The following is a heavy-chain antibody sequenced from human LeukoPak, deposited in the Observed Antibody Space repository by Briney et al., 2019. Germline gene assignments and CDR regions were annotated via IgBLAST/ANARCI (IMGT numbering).Heavy chain of an antibody. CDR1: GGSVSDYY. J-gene: IGHJ6*03. Sequence: SETLSLTCTVSGGSVSDYYWSWIRQSPGKGLEWIGYIYYTGSTNYNPSLKSRVTISVDTSKNQFSLRLSSVTVADTAVYYCARGPDYNYYMDVWGKGTTVTISS. CDR2: IYYTGST. V-gene: IGHV4-59*02. CDR3: ARGPDYNYYMDV.